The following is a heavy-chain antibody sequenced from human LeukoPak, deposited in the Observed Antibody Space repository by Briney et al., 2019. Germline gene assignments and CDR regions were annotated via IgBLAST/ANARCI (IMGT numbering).Heavy chain of an antibody. J-gene: IGHJ3*02. V-gene: IGHV4-61*02. CDR1: GGSISSGSYY. CDR2: IYTSGST. CDR3: ARDLGLQFPALDI. D-gene: IGHD5-24*01. Sequence: PSQTLSLTCTVSGGSISSGSYYWSWIRQPAGKGLEWIGRIYTSGSTNYNPSLKSRVTISVDTSKNQFSLKLSSVTAADTAVYYCARDLGLQFPALDIWGQGTMVTVSS.